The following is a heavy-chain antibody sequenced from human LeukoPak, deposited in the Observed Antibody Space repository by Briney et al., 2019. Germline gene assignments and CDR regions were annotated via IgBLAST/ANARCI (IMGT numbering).Heavy chain of an antibody. J-gene: IGHJ4*02. D-gene: IGHD3-22*01. Sequence: ASVKVSCKASGYTFTSYAMNWVRQAPGQGLEWMGWINTNTGNPTYAQGFTGRFVFSLDTSVSTAYLQISSLKAEDTAVYYCARVRPYYYDSSGYHEDYWGQGTLVTVSS. V-gene: IGHV7-4-1*02. CDR3: ARVRPYYYDSSGYHEDY. CDR1: GYTFTSYA. CDR2: INTNTGNP.